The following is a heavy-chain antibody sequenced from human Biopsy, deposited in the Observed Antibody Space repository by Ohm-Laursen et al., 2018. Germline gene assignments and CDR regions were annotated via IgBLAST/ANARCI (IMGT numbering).Heavy chain of an antibody. CDR3: ARNRIYDTSGFYYHWYFDL. Sequence: SLRLSCTAPGVALSGYAMNWVRQAPGKGLEWVSSISASSTYIHYADSVKGRFTVSRDNPKNSLYLQMNSLTAADTATYYCARNRIYDTSGFYYHWYFDLWGRGTLVTVSS. CDR2: ISASSTYI. CDR1: GVALSGYA. V-gene: IGHV3-21*06. D-gene: IGHD3-22*01. J-gene: IGHJ2*01.